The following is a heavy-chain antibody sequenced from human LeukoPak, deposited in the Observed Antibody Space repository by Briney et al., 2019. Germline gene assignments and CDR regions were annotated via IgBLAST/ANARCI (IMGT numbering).Heavy chain of an antibody. CDR2: IYTSGST. J-gene: IGHJ6*03. CDR1: GGSISSYY. Sequence: SETLSLTCTVSGGSISSYYWSWIRQPAGKGLEWIGRIYTSGSTNYNPSLKSRVTMSVDTSKNQFSLKLSSVTAADTAVYYCARDLSATVTIPLRYFYYYMDVWGKGTTVTVSS. CDR3: ARDLSATVTIPLRYFYYYMDV. D-gene: IGHD4-11*01. V-gene: IGHV4-4*07.